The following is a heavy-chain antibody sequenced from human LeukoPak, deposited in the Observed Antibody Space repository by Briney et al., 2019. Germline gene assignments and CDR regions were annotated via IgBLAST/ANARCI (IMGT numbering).Heavy chain of an antibody. CDR2: INPSGGST. J-gene: IGHJ5*02. CDR3: ARDQGRITIFGADNWFDP. CDR1: GYTFTSYY. Sequence: ASVKVSCKASGYTFTSYYMHWVRQAPGQGLEWMGIINPSGGSTSYAQKFQGRVTMTRDTSTSTVYMELSSLRSEDTAVYYCARDQGRITIFGADNWFDPWGQGTLVTVSS. D-gene: IGHD3-3*01. V-gene: IGHV1-46*01.